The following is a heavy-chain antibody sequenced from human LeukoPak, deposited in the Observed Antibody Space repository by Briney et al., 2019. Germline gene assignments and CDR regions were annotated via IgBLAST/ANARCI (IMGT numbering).Heavy chain of an antibody. J-gene: IGHJ4*02. Sequence: SQTLSLTCTVSGGSISSYYWSWIRQPPGKGLEWIGYIYYSGSTNCNPSLKSRVTISVDTSKNQFSLKLSSVTAADTAVYYCARERIAAAAFDYWGQGTLVTVSS. CDR2: IYYSGST. D-gene: IGHD6-13*01. V-gene: IGHV4-59*01. CDR3: ARERIAAAAFDY. CDR1: GGSISSYY.